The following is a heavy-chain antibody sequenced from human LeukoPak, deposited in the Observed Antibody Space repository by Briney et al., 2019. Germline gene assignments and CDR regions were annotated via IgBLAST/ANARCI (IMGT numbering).Heavy chain of an antibody. V-gene: IGHV3-9*01. J-gene: IGHJ4*02. CDR3: AKEWKSSSSWYQYYFDS. CDR2: INWNSGII. D-gene: IGHD6-13*01. Sequence: GRSLRLSCAASGFIFGDYAMHWVRQVPGKGLEWGSGINWNSGIIGYADSVKGRFTISRDNAKNSLFLQMDSLRAEDTAIYYCAKEWKSSSSWYQYYFDSWGQGTLVTVSS. CDR1: GFIFGDYA.